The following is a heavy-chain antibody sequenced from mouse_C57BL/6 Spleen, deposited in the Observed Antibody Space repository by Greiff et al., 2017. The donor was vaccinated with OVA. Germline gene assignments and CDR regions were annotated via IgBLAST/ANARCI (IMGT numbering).Heavy chain of an antibody. J-gene: IGHJ3*01. V-gene: IGHV1-64*01. D-gene: IGHD2-4*01. CDR1: GYTFTSYW. Sequence: QVQLQQPGAELVKPGASVKLSCKASGYTFTSYWMHWVKQRPGQGLEWIGMIHPNSGSTNYNEKFKSKATLTVDKSSSTAYMQLSSLTSEDSAVYYCTRPYYDYDDWFAYWGQGTLVTVSA. CDR3: TRPYYDYDDWFAY. CDR2: IHPNSGST.